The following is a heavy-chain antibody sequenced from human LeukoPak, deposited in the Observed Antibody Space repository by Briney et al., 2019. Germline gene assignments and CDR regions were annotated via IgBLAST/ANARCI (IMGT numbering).Heavy chain of an antibody. V-gene: IGHV4-34*01. D-gene: IGHD2-15*01. Sequence: PSETLSLTCAVYGGSFSGYYWSWIRQPPGKGLEWIGEINHSGSTNYNPSLKSRVTISVDTSKNQFSLKLSSVTAADTAVYYCARGRRQSLRAFDIWGQGTMVTVSS. CDR2: INHSGST. J-gene: IGHJ3*02. CDR1: GGSFSGYY. CDR3: ARGRRQSLRAFDI.